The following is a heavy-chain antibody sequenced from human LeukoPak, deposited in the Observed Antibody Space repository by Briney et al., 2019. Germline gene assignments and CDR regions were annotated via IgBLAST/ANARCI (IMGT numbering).Heavy chain of an antibody. CDR2: INPNSGGT. CDR1: GYTFTGYY. CDR3: ARGPQWDPHFDY. V-gene: IGHV1-2*02. Sequence: ASVKVSCKASGYTFTGYYMHWVRQAPGQGLEWMGWINPNSGGTNYAEKFRGSVSMTRDTSISTAYMELSRLRSDDAAVYYCARGPQWDPHFDYWGQGTLVSVSS. D-gene: IGHD1-26*01. J-gene: IGHJ4*02.